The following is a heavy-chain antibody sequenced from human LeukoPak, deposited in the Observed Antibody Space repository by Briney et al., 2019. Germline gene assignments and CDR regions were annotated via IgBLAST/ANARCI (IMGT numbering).Heavy chain of an antibody. D-gene: IGHD6-19*01. CDR3: ARDRGIAVAGYYYMDV. CDR1: GGSFRNYY. CDR2: INHTGST. Sequence: SETLSLTCAVYGGSFRNYYWTWVRQPPGKGLEWIGEINHTGSTNDNPSLKSRVDISVDTSKNQFSLKLSSVTAADTAVYYCARDRGIAVAGYYYMDVWGKGTTVTISS. J-gene: IGHJ6*03. V-gene: IGHV4-34*01.